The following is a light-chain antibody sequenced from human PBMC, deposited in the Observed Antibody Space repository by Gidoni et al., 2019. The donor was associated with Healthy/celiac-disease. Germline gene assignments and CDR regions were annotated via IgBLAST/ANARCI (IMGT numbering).Light chain of an antibody. Sequence: QSALTQPASVSGSPGPSITISCTGTSSDVGGYNYVSWYQQHPGKAPKLMIYEVSNRPSGVSNRFSGSKSGNTASRTISGLQAEDEADYYCSSYTSSSTLVVFGGGTKLTVL. V-gene: IGLV2-14*01. CDR1: SSDVGGYNY. CDR3: SSYTSSSTLVV. CDR2: EVS. J-gene: IGLJ2*01.